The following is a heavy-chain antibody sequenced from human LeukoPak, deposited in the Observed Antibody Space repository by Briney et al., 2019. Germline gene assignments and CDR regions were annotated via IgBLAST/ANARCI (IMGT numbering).Heavy chain of an antibody. CDR1: GFTFSSYL. J-gene: IGHJ4*02. D-gene: IGHD2-15*01. Sequence: GSLRLSCAASGFTFSSYLMTWVRQAPGKGLEWEANIKQDGNEKYSVDSVRGRFTISRDNAKDSLFLQMNSLRAEDTAVYYCARVGARYCSGGSCYSDFWGQGTLVTVSS. CDR3: ARVGARYCSGGSCYSDF. CDR2: IKQDGNEK. V-gene: IGHV3-7*01.